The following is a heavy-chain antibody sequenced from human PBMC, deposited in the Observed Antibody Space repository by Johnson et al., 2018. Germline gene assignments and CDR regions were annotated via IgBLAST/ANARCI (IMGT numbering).Heavy chain of an antibody. CDR1: GFTFSSYW. D-gene: IGHD6-13*01. CDR3: ASLPGQQQLVYYYYGMDV. Sequence: VQLQESGGGLVQPGGSLRLSCAASGFTFSSYWMHWVRQAPGKGLVWVSRINSDGSTTTYADSVKGRFTISRDNAKNTLYRQMNSLRAEDTAVYYCASLPGQQQLVYYYYGMDVWGQGTTVTVSS. CDR2: INSDGSTT. J-gene: IGHJ6*02. V-gene: IGHV3-74*01.